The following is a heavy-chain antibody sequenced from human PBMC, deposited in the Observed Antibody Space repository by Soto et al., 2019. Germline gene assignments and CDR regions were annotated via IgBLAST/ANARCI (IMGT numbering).Heavy chain of an antibody. CDR1: GFSFRSYA. CDR3: ATATHFDATDYYTDY. CDR2: ISYDGSSK. D-gene: IGHD3-22*01. V-gene: IGHV3-30-3*01. Sequence: QVQLVESGGGVVQPGKSLRLSCAASGFSFRSYAMHWVRQAPVKGLEWVAAISYDGSSKYYADSAKGRFTISRDNSKNTLYLQLSSLRPEDTAVYYCATATHFDATDYYTDYWGQETLVTVSS. J-gene: IGHJ4*02.